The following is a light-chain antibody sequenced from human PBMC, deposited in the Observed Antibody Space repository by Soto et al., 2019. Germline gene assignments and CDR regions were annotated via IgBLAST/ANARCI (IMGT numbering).Light chain of an antibody. CDR3: QTWSTDIRV. CDR1: SGHNSYA. CDR2: LNSDGSH. V-gene: IGLV4-69*01. J-gene: IGLJ3*02. Sequence: QLVLTQPPSASASLGAWVKLTCTLSSGHNSYAIAWHQQQPEKGPRYLMKLNSDGSHSKGDGIPDRFSGSSSGAERYLTISSLQSEDEADYYCQTWSTDIRVFGGGTKVTVL.